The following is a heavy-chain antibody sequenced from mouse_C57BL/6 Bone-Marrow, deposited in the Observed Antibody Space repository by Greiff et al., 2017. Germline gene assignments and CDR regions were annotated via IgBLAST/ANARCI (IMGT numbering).Heavy chain of an antibody. D-gene: IGHD1-1*01. J-gene: IGHJ4*01. CDR1: GYTFTSYW. CDR2: INPSSGYT. V-gene: IGHV1-7*01. CDR3: AMYYYGSSYENYAMDY. Sequence: QVQLQQSGAELAKPGASVKLSCKASGYTFTSYWMHWVKQRPGQGLEWIGYINPSSGYTKYNQKFKDKATLTADKSSSTAYMQLSSLTYEDSAVYYCAMYYYGSSYENYAMDYWGQGTSVTVSS.